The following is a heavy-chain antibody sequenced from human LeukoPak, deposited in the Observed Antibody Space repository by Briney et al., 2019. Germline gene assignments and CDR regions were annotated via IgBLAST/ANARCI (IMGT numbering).Heavy chain of an antibody. D-gene: IGHD4-17*01. Sequence: SETLSLTCAVSGGSISSSNWWSWVRQPPGKGLEWIGEIYHSGSTNYNPSLKSRVTISVDKSKNQFSLKLSSVTAADTAVYYCARDQGPTVTTLLDYWGQGTLVTVSS. CDR2: IYHSGST. CDR1: GGSISSSNW. V-gene: IGHV4-4*02. J-gene: IGHJ4*02. CDR3: ARDQGPTVTTLLDY.